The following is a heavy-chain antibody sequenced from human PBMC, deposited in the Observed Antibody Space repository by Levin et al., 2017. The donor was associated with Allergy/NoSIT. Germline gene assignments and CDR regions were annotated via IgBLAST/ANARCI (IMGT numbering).Heavy chain of an antibody. CDR3: ARHERPGVVIPAAMAL. Sequence: SGGSLRLSCKASGYNFLTYWIGWVRQVPGKGLEWMGLIYPSDSDTRYSPSFQGQVTMSADKSINTAYLQWSSLKASDTAIYYCARHERPGVVIPAAMALWGQGTLVTVSS. D-gene: IGHD2-2*01. J-gene: IGHJ4*02. CDR1: GYNFLTYW. V-gene: IGHV5-51*01. CDR2: IYPSDSDT.